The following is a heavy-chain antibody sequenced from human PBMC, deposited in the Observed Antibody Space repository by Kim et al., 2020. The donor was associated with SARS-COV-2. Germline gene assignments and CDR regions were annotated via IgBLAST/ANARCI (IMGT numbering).Heavy chain of an antibody. CDR1: GGTFSSYA. Sequence: SVKVSCKASGGTFSSYAISWVRQAPGQGLEWMGGIIPIFGTANYAQKFQGRVTITADESTSTAYMELSSLRSEDTAVYYCARDVRLGYCSSTSCYFDAFDIWGQGTMVTVSS. CDR2: IIPIFGTA. D-gene: IGHD2-2*01. J-gene: IGHJ3*02. V-gene: IGHV1-69*13. CDR3: ARDVRLGYCSSTSCYFDAFDI.